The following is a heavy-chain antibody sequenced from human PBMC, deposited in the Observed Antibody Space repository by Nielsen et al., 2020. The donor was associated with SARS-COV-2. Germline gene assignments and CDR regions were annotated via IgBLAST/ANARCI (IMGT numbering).Heavy chain of an antibody. CDR1: GFMFSNYW. V-gene: IGHV3-7*03. Sequence: GGSLRLSCEVSGFMFSNYWMTWVRQAPGKGLEWVANINEDGGDKYYVDSVKGRFTISRDNAKNSLYLQMSTLMAEDSAVYFCAKDMGDYFSVLTGIGSFDAWGQGIRVTVSS. CDR3: AKDMGDYFSVLTGIGSFDA. J-gene: IGHJ4*02. CDR2: INEDGGDK. D-gene: IGHD3-9*01.